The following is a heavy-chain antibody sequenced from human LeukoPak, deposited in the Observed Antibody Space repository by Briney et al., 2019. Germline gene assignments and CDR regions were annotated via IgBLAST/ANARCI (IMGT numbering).Heavy chain of an antibody. Sequence: SETLSLTCAVYGGSFSGYYWSWIRQPPGKGLEWIGEINHSGSTNYNPSLKSRVTISVDTSKNQFSLKLSSVTAADTAVYYCARGNFRYCSGGSCYSLTVYYYMDVWGKGTTVTVSS. D-gene: IGHD2-15*01. V-gene: IGHV4-34*01. J-gene: IGHJ6*03. CDR2: INHSGST. CDR3: ARGNFRYCSGGSCYSLTVYYYMDV. CDR1: GGSFSGYY.